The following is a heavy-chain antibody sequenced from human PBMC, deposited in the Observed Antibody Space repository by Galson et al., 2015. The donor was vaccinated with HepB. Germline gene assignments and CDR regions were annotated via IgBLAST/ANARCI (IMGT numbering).Heavy chain of an antibody. CDR3: ARGNCGGSCSLHYYGMDV. Sequence: SLRLSCAASGFTFSSYAMHWVRQAPGKGLEWVAVISYDGSNKYYADSVKGRFTISRDNSKNTLYLQMNSLRAEDTAVYYCARGNCGGSCSLHYYGMDVWGQGTTVTVSS. CDR1: GFTFSSYA. D-gene: IGHD2-15*01. J-gene: IGHJ6*02. V-gene: IGHV3-30-3*01. CDR2: ISYDGSNK.